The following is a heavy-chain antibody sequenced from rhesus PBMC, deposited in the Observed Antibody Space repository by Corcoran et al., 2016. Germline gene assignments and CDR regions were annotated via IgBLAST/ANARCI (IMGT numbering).Heavy chain of an antibody. CDR1: GYTFTDYY. CDR3: ATSYCTGSGCYDDGGFDY. J-gene: IGHJ4*01. Sequence: EVQLVQSGAEVKKPGASVKISCKASGYTFTDYYLHLVRQAPGKGLEWMGRVDPEDGEARHAKKFQERVTITADMSTDTADMELSSLRSEDTAVYYCATSYCTGSGCYDDGGFDYWGQGVLVTVSS. V-gene: IGHV1-111*02. CDR2: VDPEDGEA. D-gene: IGHD2-21*01.